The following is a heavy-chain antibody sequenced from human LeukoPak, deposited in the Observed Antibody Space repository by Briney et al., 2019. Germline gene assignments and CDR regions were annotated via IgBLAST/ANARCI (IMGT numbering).Heavy chain of an antibody. D-gene: IGHD3-10*01. V-gene: IGHV5-51*01. Sequence: GESLKVSCKGSGYSFSGDWIGWVRQMPGKGLEWMGVIYPGDSDTRYSPSCQGQVTISVDRSISTAYLQWGSLKASDTAMYYCARQRPYYSGAGSYRAFDIWGQGTMVTVSS. CDR2: IYPGDSDT. CDR3: ARQRPYYSGAGSYRAFDI. CDR1: GYSFSGDW. J-gene: IGHJ3*02.